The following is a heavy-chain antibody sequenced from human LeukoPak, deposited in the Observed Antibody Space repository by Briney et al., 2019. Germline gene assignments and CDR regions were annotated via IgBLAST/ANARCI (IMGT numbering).Heavy chain of an antibody. Sequence: SETLSLTCTVSGGSISNFYWSWIRQPPGKGLEWIGYIYYSGSTNYNPSLKSRVTISVDTSKNQFSLKLNSVTAADTAVYYCARHLYYYYGMDVWGQGTTVTVSS. CDR2: IYYSGST. CDR3: ARHLYYYYGMDV. V-gene: IGHV4-59*08. J-gene: IGHJ6*02. CDR1: GGSISNFY.